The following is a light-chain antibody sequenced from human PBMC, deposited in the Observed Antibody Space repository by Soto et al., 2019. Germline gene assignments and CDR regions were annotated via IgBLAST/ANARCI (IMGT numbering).Light chain of an antibody. CDR1: SGHSNYA. V-gene: IGLV4-69*01. Sequence: QPVLTQSPSASASLGASVKLTCTLSSGHSNYAIAWHQQQSEKGPRYLMKLNSDGSHSKGDGIPDRFSGSSSGAERYLTISSLQSEDDADYYCQTLGSGIVVFGGGTKVTVL. J-gene: IGLJ2*01. CDR3: QTLGSGIVV. CDR2: LNSDGSH.